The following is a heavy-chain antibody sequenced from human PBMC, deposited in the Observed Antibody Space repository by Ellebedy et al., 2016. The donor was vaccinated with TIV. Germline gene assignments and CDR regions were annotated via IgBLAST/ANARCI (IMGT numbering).Heavy chain of an antibody. Sequence: GESLKISCTASGFPFDSYVMSWVRQAPGKGLEWVSSISGRGGATYYADSVKGRFSISRDDSKSTLFLQLNNLRAEHAALYYCAKDHSPYGTLTTRYYYRMDVWGQGTTVTVSS. CDR1: GFPFDSYV. CDR3: AKDHSPYGTLTTRYYYRMDV. J-gene: IGHJ6*02. CDR2: ISGRGGAT. D-gene: IGHD4-11*01. V-gene: IGHV3-23*01.